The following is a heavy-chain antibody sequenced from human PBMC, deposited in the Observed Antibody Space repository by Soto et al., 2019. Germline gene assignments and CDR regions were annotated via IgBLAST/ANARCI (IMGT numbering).Heavy chain of an antibody. Sequence: EVQLVESGGGLVKPGGSLRLSCAASGFTFSNAWMSWVRQAPGKGLEWVGRIKSKTDGGTTDYAAPVKGRFIISRDDSKNTLYLQMNSLKTEDTAVYYCTTGAAAGTSTTYYYYYGMDVWGQGTTVTVSS. CDR3: TTGAAAGTSTTYYYYYGMDV. J-gene: IGHJ6*02. D-gene: IGHD6-13*01. V-gene: IGHV3-15*01. CDR2: IKSKTDGGTT. CDR1: GFTFSNAW.